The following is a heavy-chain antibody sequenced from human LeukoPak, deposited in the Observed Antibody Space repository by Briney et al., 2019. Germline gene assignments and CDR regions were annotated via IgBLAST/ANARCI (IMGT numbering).Heavy chain of an antibody. Sequence: GGSLRLSCAASGFPFSSHWLSWFRLSPGKGLEWVAHINQDGSEKYYVDSVKGRFTISRDNARNSQYLQMNSLRAEDSAVYYCASGGGWVFNNWGQGTLVTVSS. D-gene: IGHD6-19*01. V-gene: IGHV3-7*01. CDR3: ASGGGWVFNN. CDR2: INQDGSEK. CDR1: GFPFSSHW. J-gene: IGHJ4*02.